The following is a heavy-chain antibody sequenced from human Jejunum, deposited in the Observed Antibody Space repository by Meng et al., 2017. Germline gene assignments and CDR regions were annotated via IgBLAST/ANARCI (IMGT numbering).Heavy chain of an antibody. CDR2: IDPNTGGT. CDR1: GYTFTGNH. D-gene: IGHD7-27*01. CDR3: ARELGIVAFAV. V-gene: IGHV1-2*02. J-gene: IGHJ3*01. Sequence: ASVKVSCKASGYTFTGNHMHWIRQAPGQGPESMGWIDPNTGGTSYVQNFQGRVTMTRDTSISTAYMELSRLTSDDTAIYYCARELGIVAFAVWGQGTMVTVSS.